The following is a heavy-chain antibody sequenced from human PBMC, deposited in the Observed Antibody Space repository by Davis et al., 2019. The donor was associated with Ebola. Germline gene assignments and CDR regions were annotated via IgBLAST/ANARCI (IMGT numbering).Heavy chain of an antibody. V-gene: IGHV1-46*01. CDR3: AREMGEVYYYGMDV. CDR1: GYTFTSYY. J-gene: IGHJ6*02. D-gene: IGHD2-21*01. Sequence: ASVKVSCKASGYTFTSYYMHWVRQAPGQGLEWMGIINPSGGSTSYAQKFQGRVTITRDTSASTAYMELSSLRSEDTAVYYCAREMGEVYYYGMDVWGQGTTVTVSS. CDR2: INPSGGST.